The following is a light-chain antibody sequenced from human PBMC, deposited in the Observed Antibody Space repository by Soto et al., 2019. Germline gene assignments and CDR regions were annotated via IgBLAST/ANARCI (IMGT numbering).Light chain of an antibody. CDR3: QQYGSSPGT. J-gene: IGKJ1*01. CDR1: QGISRT. V-gene: IGKV3-20*01. Sequence: EIVLTQSPDALSVSPGERATLSCRASQGISRTLAWYQQKSGQPPRLLIYDASTRATGFPARFSGSGSGTDFALTISRVEPEDFAIYFCQQYGSSPGTFGQGTKVDIK. CDR2: DAS.